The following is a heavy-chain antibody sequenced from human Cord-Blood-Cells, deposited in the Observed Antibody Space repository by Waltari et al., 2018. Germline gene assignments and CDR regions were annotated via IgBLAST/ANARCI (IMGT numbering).Heavy chain of an antibody. CDR3: ARPRNETGGLEDAFDI. J-gene: IGHJ3*02. CDR1: GGSISSSGYS. D-gene: IGHD7-27*01. CDR2: LYYSGST. Sequence: QLQLQESGPGLVKPSATLSPTCTASGGSISSSGYSCGWSRQPTGKGLEWIGSLYYSGSTYYNPSLKSRVTISVDTSKNQFSLKLSSVTAADTAVYYCARPRNETGGLEDAFDIWGQGTMVTVSS. V-gene: IGHV4-39*07.